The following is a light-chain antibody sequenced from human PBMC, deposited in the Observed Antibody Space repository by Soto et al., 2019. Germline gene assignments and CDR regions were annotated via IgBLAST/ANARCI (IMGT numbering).Light chain of an antibody. J-gene: IGLJ2*01. CDR3: SSSTSSSTDVV. V-gene: IGLV2-14*01. Sequence: QSVLTQPASVSGSPGQSITISCTRTSSDVGGYNYVSWYQQHPGKAPKLMIYDVSNRPSGVSNRFSGSKSGNTASLTISGLQAEDEADYYCSSSTSSSTDVVFGGGTKLTVL. CDR1: SSDVGGYNY. CDR2: DVS.